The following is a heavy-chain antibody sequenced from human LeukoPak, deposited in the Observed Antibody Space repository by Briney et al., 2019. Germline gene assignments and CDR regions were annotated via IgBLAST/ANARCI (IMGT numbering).Heavy chain of an antibody. Sequence: SETLSLTCTVSGGSISSYYWSWIRQPPGKGLEWIGYIYYSGSTNYSPSLKSRVTISVDTSKNQFSLKLTSVTAADTAVYYCARVNPTGTNFDYWGQGTLVTVSS. CDR1: GGSISSYY. D-gene: IGHD4-17*01. CDR3: ARVNPTGTNFDY. V-gene: IGHV4-59*01. CDR2: IYYSGST. J-gene: IGHJ4*02.